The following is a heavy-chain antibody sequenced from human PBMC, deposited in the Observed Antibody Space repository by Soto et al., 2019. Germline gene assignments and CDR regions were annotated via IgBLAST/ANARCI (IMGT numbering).Heavy chain of an antibody. CDR1: GYAFTTYG. J-gene: IGHJ4*02. CDR3: ARDDDYPDNGFDY. CDR2: ISAHNGNT. D-gene: IGHD4-17*01. V-gene: IGHV1-18*01. Sequence: QVHLVQSGAEVKKPGASVKVSCKGSGYAFTTYGITWVRQAPGQGLEWMGWISAHNGNTNYAQKLQGRVTVTRDTSTSTAYMELRSLRSDDTAVYYCARDDDYPDNGFDYWGQGTLVTVSS.